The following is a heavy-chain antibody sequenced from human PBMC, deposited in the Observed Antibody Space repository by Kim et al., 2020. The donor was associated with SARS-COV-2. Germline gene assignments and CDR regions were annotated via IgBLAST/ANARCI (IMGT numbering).Heavy chain of an antibody. CDR1: GFTFSDYY. D-gene: IGHD3-22*01. V-gene: IGHV3-11*06. J-gene: IGHJ5*02. CDR2: ISSSSSYT. CDR3: ARDPSYYYDSSGYYYGNWFDP. Sequence: GGSLRLSCAASGFTFSDYYMSWIRQAPGKGLEWVSYISSSSSYTNYADSVKGRFTISRDNAKNSLYLQMNSLRAEDTAVYYCARDPSYYYDSSGYYYGNWFDPWGQGTLVTVSS.